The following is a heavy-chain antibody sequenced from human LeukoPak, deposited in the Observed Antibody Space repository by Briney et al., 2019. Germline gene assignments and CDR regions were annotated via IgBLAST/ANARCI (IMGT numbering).Heavy chain of an antibody. D-gene: IGHD4-17*01. CDR1: GFTFSSYA. V-gene: IGHV3-23*01. CDR2: ISGSADNT. Sequence: PGGALRLSCAASGFTFSSYAMSWVRQAPGKGLEWLSAISGSADNTYYANSVKGRFTISRDNSKNTLYLQMNSLSAEDTAVYNCAKGGDFDYWGQGTLVTVSS. CDR3: AKGGDFDY. J-gene: IGHJ4*02.